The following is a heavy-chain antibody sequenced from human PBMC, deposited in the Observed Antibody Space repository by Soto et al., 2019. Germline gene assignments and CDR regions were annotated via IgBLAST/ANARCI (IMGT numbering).Heavy chain of an antibody. Sequence: QVQLVESGAEVKKPGASVKVSCKASGYTFTNYGISWVRQAPGQGLEWMGWISGYNGNTKYAQKFQGRVTMTTDTPTNTAYMDLRSLRSDDTAVYYGARDREYYYHYGMDVWGQGTTVTVS. V-gene: IGHV1-18*04. CDR2: ISGYNGNT. J-gene: IGHJ6*02. CDR1: GYTFTNYG. CDR3: ARDREYYYHYGMDV.